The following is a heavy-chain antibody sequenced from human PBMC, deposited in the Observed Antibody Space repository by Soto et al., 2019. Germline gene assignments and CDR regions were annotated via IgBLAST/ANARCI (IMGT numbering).Heavy chain of an antibody. CDR2: IWYDGSNK. CDR1: GFTFSSYG. D-gene: IGHD3-10*01. CDR3: ARGSSGTGFYYYYYMDV. V-gene: IGHV3-33*01. Sequence: QVQLVESGGGVVQPRRSLRLSCAASGFTFSSYGMHWVRQAPGKGLEWVAVIWYDGSNKYYADSVKGRFTISRDNSKNTLYLQMNSLRAEDTAVYYCARGSSGTGFYYYYYMDVWGKGTTVTVSS. J-gene: IGHJ6*03.